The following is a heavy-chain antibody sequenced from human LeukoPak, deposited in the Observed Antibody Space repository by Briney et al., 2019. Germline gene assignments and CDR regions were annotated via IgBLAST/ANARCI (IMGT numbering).Heavy chain of an antibody. CDR2: ISAYNDNT. J-gene: IGHJ5*02. V-gene: IGHV1-18*01. CDR3: ARRTHRVNWFDP. Sequence: ASVKVSCKASGYTFTTYGISWVRQAPGQGLEWMGWISAYNDNTNYAQKLQGRVTMTTDTSTSTAYMEPRSLRSDDTAVYYCARRTHRVNWFDPWGQGTLVTVSS. CDR1: GYTFTTYG.